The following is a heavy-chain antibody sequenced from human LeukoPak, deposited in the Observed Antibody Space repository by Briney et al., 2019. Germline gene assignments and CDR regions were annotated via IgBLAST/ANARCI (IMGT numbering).Heavy chain of an antibody. CDR2: ISYDGSNK. J-gene: IGHJ6*04. CDR3: AKDIYGSGSSDVYYGMDV. V-gene: IGHV3-30*04. CDR1: GFTFSSYA. Sequence: PGRSLRLSCAASGFTFSSYAMHWVRQAPGKGLEWVAVISYDGSNKYYADSVKGRFTISRDNSKNTLYLQMNSLRAEDTAVYYCAKDIYGSGSSDVYYGMDVWGKGTTVTVSS. D-gene: IGHD3-10*01.